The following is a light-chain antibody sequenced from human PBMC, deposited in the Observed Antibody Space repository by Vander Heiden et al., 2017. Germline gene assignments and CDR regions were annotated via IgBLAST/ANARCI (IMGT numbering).Light chain of an antibody. CDR1: QSLLLSAGKTY. J-gene: IGKJ2*01. V-gene: IGKV2D-29*01. CDR3: MRSVQTPNT. CDR2: KVS. Sequence: DIVMTQTPHSLSVTPGQPASISCKSSQSLLLSAGKTYLSWYLQKPGQPPRLLIYKVSNRFSVVPERVSGGVSVTQFTLKISRVEAVNVGVYYSMRSVQTPNTFGQGTKLEIK.